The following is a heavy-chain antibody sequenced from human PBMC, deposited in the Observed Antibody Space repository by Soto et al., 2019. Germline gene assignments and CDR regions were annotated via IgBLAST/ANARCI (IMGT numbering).Heavy chain of an antibody. J-gene: IGHJ4*02. V-gene: IGHV3-64*01. CDR3: ARDMSGGSYYYFDY. CDR1: GFTFSSYA. D-gene: IGHD1-26*01. Sequence: PGGSLRLSCAASGFTFSSYAMHRVRQAPGKGLEYVSAISSNGGSTYYANSVKGRFTISRDNSKNTLYLQMGSLRAEDMAVYYCARDMSGGSYYYFDYWGQGTLVTVSS. CDR2: ISSNGGST.